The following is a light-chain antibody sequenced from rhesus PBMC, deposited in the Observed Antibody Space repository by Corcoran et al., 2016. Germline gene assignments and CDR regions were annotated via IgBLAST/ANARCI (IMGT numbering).Light chain of an antibody. J-gene: IGKJ4*01. CDR2: KAS. CDR3: QQYSSRPLT. V-gene: IGKV1-22*01. Sequence: DIQMTQSPSSLSASVGDTVTITCRASQGISSWLAWYQQKPGKAPKLLIYKASSLQSGVPSRLSGSGSGTDFTLTISSLQSEDFATYYCQQYSSRPLTFGGGTKVEIK. CDR1: QGISSW.